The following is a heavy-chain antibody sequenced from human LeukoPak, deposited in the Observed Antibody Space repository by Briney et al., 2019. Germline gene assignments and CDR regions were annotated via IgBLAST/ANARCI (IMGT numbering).Heavy chain of an antibody. J-gene: IGHJ6*04. V-gene: IGHV3-48*03. D-gene: IGHD3-10*02. CDR1: GFTFSSYE. CDR2: ISSSGSTI. Sequence: GGSLRLSCAPSGFTFSSYEMKWVRQAPGEWLEWVSYISSSGSTIYYADSVKGRFPISRDNAKNSLYLQMNSLRAEDTAVYYCAELGIPMIGGVWGKGTTVTIPS. CDR3: AELGIPMIGGV.